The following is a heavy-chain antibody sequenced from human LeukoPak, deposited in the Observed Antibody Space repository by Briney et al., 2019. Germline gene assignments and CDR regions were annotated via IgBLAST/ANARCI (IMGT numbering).Heavy chain of an antibody. CDR2: IHHSGTT. Sequence: SETLSLTCTVSGYSISSGYYWSWIRQPPGKGLERVGSIHHSGTTYCNPSLKSRVTISLATSKNQFSLKLSSVTAADTAVYYCARDSYGSGSYNYWGQGTLVTVSS. D-gene: IGHD3-10*01. CDR1: GYSISSGYY. CDR3: ARDSYGSGSYNY. J-gene: IGHJ4*02. V-gene: IGHV4-38-2*02.